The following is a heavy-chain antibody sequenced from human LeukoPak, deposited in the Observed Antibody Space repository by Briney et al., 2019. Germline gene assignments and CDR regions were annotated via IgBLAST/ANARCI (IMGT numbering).Heavy chain of an antibody. CDR1: GGSFSGYY. CDR3: ACESVAVALPDY. Sequence: SETLSLTCAVYGGSFSGYYWSWIRQPPGKGLEWIGEINHSGSTNYNPSLKSRVTISVDTSKNQFSLKLSSVTAADTAVYYCACESVAVALPDYWGQGTLVTVSS. V-gene: IGHV4-34*01. D-gene: IGHD6-19*01. CDR2: INHSGST. J-gene: IGHJ4*02.